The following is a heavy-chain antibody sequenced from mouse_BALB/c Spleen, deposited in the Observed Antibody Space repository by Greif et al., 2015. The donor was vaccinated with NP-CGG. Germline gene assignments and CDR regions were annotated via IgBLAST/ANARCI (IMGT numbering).Heavy chain of an antibody. D-gene: IGHD2-14*01. J-gene: IGHJ3*01. CDR3: ANRYGGPWFAY. CDR2: IGPYDSET. CDR1: GYTFTSYW. Sequence: QVQLKESGAELVRPGASVKLSCKASGYTFTSYWMNWVKQRPEQGLEWIGRIGPYDSETHYNQKFKDKAILTVDKSSSAAYMQLSSLTSEDSAVYYCANRYGGPWFAYWGQGTLVTVSA. V-gene: IGHV1-74*01.